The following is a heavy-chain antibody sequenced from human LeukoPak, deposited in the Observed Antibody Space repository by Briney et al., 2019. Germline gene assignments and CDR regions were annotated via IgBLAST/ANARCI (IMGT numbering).Heavy chain of an antibody. J-gene: IGHJ4*02. V-gene: IGHV1-2*02. Sequence: ASVKVSCKASGYPFTGYYMHWVRQAPGQGLEWMGWINPNSGGTNYAQKFQGRVTMTRDTSISTAYMELSRLRSDDTAVYYCASPKYSSSWYYFDYWGQGTLVTVSS. CDR1: GYPFTGYY. CDR2: INPNSGGT. CDR3: ASPKYSSSWYYFDY. D-gene: IGHD6-13*01.